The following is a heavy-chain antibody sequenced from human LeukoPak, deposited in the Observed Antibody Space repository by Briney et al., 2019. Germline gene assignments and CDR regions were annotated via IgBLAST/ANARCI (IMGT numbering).Heavy chain of an antibody. CDR1: GFTFGSSY. Sequence: GGSLRLSCAASGFTFGSSYMPWVRQVPGKGLVWVSRSDGSNTNYADSVKGRFTISRDNAQNTLYLQMNSLRAEDTAVYYCVAVTNAWGQGTLVTDSS. CDR2: SDGSNT. J-gene: IGHJ4*02. V-gene: IGHV3-74*01. D-gene: IGHD4-17*01. CDR3: VAVTNA.